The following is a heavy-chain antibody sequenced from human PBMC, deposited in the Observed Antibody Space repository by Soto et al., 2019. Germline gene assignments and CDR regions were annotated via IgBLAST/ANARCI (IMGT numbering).Heavy chain of an antibody. CDR2: IYWDDAK. CDR3: AHRQTGFGESCDY. D-gene: IGHD3-10*01. Sequence: QITLKESGPTLVKPTQTLTLTCTISGFSLSSSGVGVVWIRQPPGKALEWLALIYWDDAKRYSQSLKSRLTLTKDTSKNQVVLTMTYMDPVDTATYYCAHRQTGFGESCDYWGQGTLVTVSS. J-gene: IGHJ4*02. V-gene: IGHV2-5*02. CDR1: GFSLSSSGVG.